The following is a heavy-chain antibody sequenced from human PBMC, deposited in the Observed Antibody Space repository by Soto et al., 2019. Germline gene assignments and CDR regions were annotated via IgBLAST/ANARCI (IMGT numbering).Heavy chain of an antibody. CDR3: LRDGYNLYYYYGMDV. CDR2: ISGSGGST. V-gene: IGHV3-23*01. Sequence: PGGSLRLSCAASGFTFSSYAMSWVRQAPGKGLEWVSAISGSGGSTYYADSVKGRFTISRDNSKNTLYLQMNSLRAEDTAVYYCLRDGYNLYYYYGMDVWGQGTTVTVYS. CDR1: GFTFSSYA. D-gene: IGHD5-12*01. J-gene: IGHJ6*02.